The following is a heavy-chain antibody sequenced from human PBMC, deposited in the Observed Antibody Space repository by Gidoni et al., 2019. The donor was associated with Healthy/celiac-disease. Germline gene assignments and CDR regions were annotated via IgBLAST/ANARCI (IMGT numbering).Heavy chain of an antibody. CDR3: ARRAAAGTLDY. Sequence: QVQLQESGPGLVKPSETLSLTCTVPGGSISSYYWSWIRQPPGKGLEWIGYIYYSGSTNYNPSLKSRVTISVDTSKNQFSLKLSSVTAADTAVYYCARRAAAGTLDYWGQGTLVTVSS. J-gene: IGHJ4*02. CDR1: GGSISSYY. CDR2: IYYSGST. D-gene: IGHD6-13*01. V-gene: IGHV4-59*08.